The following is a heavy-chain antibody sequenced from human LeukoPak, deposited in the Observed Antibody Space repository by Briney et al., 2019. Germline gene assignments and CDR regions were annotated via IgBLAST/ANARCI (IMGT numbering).Heavy chain of an antibody. CDR2: IDHSGST. D-gene: IGHD1-1*01. CDR3: ASQVRLERRHYYYSMDV. J-gene: IGHJ6*03. Sequence: SGTLSLTCAVYGGSFSGYYWSWIRQPPGQGLEWIGEIDHSGSTNYNPSLKSRVTISVDTSKNQFSLKLSSVTAAHTAVYYCASQVRLERRHYYYSMDVWGKGTTVTVSS. V-gene: IGHV4-34*01. CDR1: GGSFSGYY.